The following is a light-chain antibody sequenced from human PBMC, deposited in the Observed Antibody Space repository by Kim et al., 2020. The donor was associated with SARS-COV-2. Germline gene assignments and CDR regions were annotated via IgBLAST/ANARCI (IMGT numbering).Light chain of an antibody. V-gene: IGKV3-20*01. CDR2: GAS. Sequence: SPGERATLSCRASQSVSSSYLAWYQQKSGQAPRLLIYGASSRATGIPDRFSGSGSGTDFTLTISRLEPEDFEVYYCQHYDTSPWTFGQGTKVEIK. CDR1: QSVSSSY. CDR3: QHYDTSPWT. J-gene: IGKJ1*01.